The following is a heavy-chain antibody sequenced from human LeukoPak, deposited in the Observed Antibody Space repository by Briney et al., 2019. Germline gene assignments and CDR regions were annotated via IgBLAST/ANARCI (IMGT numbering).Heavy chain of an antibody. Sequence: GRSLRLPCAASGFTFSSYGMHWVRQAPGKGLEWVAVIWYDGSNKYYADSVKGRFTISRDNSKNTLYLQMNSLRAEDTAVYYCARDKTYYTPAGNWGQGTLVTVSS. CDR1: GFTFSSYG. J-gene: IGHJ4*02. CDR3: ARDKTYYTPAGN. V-gene: IGHV3-33*01. CDR2: IWYDGSNK. D-gene: IGHD3-3*01.